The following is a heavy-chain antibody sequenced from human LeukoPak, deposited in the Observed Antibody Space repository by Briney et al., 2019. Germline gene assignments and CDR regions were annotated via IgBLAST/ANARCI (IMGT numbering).Heavy chain of an antibody. V-gene: IGHV7-4-1*02. J-gene: IGHJ4*02. CDR1: GYTFTNYA. Sequence: GASVKVSCKASGYTFTNYAMNWVRQAPGQGLEWMGCINTNTGNPTYSQGFTGRFVFSFDTSVSTAYLQISSLKTEDTAVYYCARGTVAGIRWFDYWGQGTLVTVSS. CDR3: ARGTVAGIRWFDY. CDR2: INTNTGNP. D-gene: IGHD6-19*01.